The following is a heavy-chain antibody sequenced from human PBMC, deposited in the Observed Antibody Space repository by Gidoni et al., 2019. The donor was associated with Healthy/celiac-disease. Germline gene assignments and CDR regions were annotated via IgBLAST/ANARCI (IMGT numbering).Heavy chain of an antibody. CDR2: IYHSGST. Sequence: QVQLQESGPGLLKPSETLSLPCHVPGYSPSRGFFRGWIRQPPGKGLEWIGSIYHSGSTYYHPSLRSRVTISVDTSKSQFSLKLSSVTAADTAVYYCARSAPSGITMVRGVHKDFDYWGQGTLVTVSS. J-gene: IGHJ4*02. CDR3: ARSAPSGITMVRGVHKDFDY. V-gene: IGHV4-38-2*01. CDR1: GYSPSRGFF. D-gene: IGHD3-10*01.